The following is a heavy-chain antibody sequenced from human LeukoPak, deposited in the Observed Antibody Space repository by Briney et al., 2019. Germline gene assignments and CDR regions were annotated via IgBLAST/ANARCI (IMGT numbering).Heavy chain of an antibody. J-gene: IGHJ3*02. CDR3: ARDMYSSGRYVRGSAFDI. V-gene: IGHV3-23*01. CDR1: GFTFSSYG. D-gene: IGHD6-19*01. CDR2: ISGSGGST. Sequence: GGTLRLSCAASGFTFSSYGMSWVRQAPGKGLEWVSGISGSGGSTYYADSVKGRFTISRDNSKNTLYLQKNSLRAEDTTVYYCARDMYSSGRYVRGSAFDIWGQGTMVTVSS.